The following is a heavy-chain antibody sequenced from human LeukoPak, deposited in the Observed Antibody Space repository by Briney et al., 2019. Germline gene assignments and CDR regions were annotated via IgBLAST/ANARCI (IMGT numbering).Heavy chain of an antibody. CDR3: ARESATLHEWLRSPQLLYGMDV. V-gene: IGHV4-4*07. J-gene: IGHJ6*02. CDR2: IYSSGSN. CDR1: GGSISGYF. D-gene: IGHD5-12*01. Sequence: PSETLSLTCTVSGGSISGYFWSWIRQPAGKGLEWIGRIYSSGSNNYNPSLRSRVTMSLDTSKNHLSLNLSSVTAADTAVYYCARESATLHEWLRSPQLLYGMDVWGQGTTVTVSS.